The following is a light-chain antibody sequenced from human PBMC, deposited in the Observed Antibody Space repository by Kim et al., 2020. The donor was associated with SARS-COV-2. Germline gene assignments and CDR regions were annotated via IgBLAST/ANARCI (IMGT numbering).Light chain of an antibody. CDR1: QSISSW. CDR3: QQYNSYPWT. J-gene: IGKJ1*01. Sequence: ASVGHSVTITCRASQSISSWLAWYQQKPGKAPKLLIYKASSLESGVPSRFSGSGSGTEFTLTISSLQPDDFATYYCQQYNSYPWTFGQGTKVDIK. CDR2: KAS. V-gene: IGKV1-5*03.